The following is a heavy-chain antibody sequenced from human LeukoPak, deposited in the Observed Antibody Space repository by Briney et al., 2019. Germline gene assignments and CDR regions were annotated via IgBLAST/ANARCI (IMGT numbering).Heavy chain of an antibody. D-gene: IGHD1-1*01. CDR1: GFTFSSYA. J-gene: IGHJ4*02. CDR3: ATRGTTATKYFEH. Sequence: PGGSLRLSCAASGFTFSSYAMSWVRQAPGKGLEWVSAISGSGGSTHYADSVKGRFTISRDNSKNTLYLQMKSLRAEDTAVYYCATRGTTATKYFEHWGQGTLVTVSS. CDR2: ISGSGGST. V-gene: IGHV3-23*01.